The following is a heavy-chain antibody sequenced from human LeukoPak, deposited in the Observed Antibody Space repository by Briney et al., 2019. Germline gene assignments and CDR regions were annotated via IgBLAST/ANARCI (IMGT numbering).Heavy chain of an antibody. D-gene: IGHD3-22*01. CDR1: GYTFTGYY. CDR2: INPNSGGT. CDR3: ARNYYDSSGYYPFDP. V-gene: IGHV1-2*04. J-gene: IGHJ5*02. Sequence: ASVKVSCKASGYTFTGYYMHWVRQAPGQGLEWMGWINPNSGGTNYAQKFQGWVTMTRDTSISTAYMELSRLRSDDTAVYYCARNYYDSSGYYPFDPWGQGPWSPSPQ.